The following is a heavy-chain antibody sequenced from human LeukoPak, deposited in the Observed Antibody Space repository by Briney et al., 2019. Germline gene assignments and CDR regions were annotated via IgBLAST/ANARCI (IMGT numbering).Heavy chain of an antibody. CDR3: ARDVKLVPRGIFDY. Sequence: GGSLRLSCAASGFTFSSYAMHWVRQAPGKGLEWVAVISYDGSNKYYADSVKGRFTISRDNSKNTLYLQMNSLRAEDTAVYYCARDVKLVPRGIFDYWGQGTLVTVSS. J-gene: IGHJ4*02. D-gene: IGHD6-6*01. CDR1: GFTFSSYA. CDR2: ISYDGSNK. V-gene: IGHV3-30*04.